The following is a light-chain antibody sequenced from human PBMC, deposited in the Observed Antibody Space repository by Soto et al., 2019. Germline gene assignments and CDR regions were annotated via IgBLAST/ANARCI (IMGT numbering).Light chain of an antibody. CDR1: RGIEND. Sequence: AIQMTQSPSSLSASVGDTITITCRASRGIENDLSWYQQKPGKAPNLLIYAASNLQSGVPSRFSGSRSGTEFTLTISNLQPEDFASYYCLQDHHDSWTFGQGTKVDVK. J-gene: IGKJ1*01. V-gene: IGKV1-6*01. CDR3: LQDHHDSWT. CDR2: AAS.